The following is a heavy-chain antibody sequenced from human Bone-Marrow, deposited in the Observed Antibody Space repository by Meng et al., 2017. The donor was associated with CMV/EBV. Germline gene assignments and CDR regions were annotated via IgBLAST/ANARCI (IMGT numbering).Heavy chain of an antibody. CDR3: ASPSLTTHSYYGMDV. CDR1: GFTFSSCA. Sequence: GESLKISCAASGFTFSSCAMSWVRQAPGKGLEWVSSISGSGDSTYYADSVKGRFTISRDNAKKSLFLQMNSLGADDTAVYYCASPSLTTHSYYGMDVWGQGTTVTVSS. D-gene: IGHD4-11*01. V-gene: IGHV3-23*01. CDR2: ISGSGDST. J-gene: IGHJ6*02.